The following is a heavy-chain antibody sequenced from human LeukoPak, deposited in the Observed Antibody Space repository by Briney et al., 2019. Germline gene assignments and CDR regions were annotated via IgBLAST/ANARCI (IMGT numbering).Heavy chain of an antibody. CDR1: GFTFSSYA. J-gene: IGHJ4*02. Sequence: HPGRSLRLSCAASGFTFSSYAMHWVRQAPGKGLEWVAVISYDGSNKYYADSVKGRFTISRDNSKNTLYLQMNSLRAEDTAVYYCASQEGSGWSFDYWGQGTLVTVSS. CDR3: ASQEGSGWSFDY. V-gene: IGHV3-30*04. CDR2: ISYDGSNK. D-gene: IGHD6-19*01.